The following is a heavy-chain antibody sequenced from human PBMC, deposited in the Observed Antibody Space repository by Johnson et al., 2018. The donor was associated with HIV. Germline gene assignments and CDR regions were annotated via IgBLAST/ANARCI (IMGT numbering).Heavy chain of an antibody. CDR1: GFTVSSNY. V-gene: IGHV3-74*02. CDR2: VNNDGGDT. J-gene: IGHJ3*02. CDR3: ARGGPFHAFDI. Sequence: MQLVESGGGLVQPGGSLRLSCAASGFTVSSNYMSWVRQAPGKGLVWVSRVNNDGGDTIYADSVKGRFTISRDNAKNTLFLQMNSLRAEDTAMYFCARGGPFHAFDIWGQGTMVTVSS. D-gene: IGHD2-21*01.